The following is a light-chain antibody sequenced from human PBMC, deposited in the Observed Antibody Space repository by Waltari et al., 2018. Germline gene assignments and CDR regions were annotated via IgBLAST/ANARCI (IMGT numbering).Light chain of an antibody. CDR2: GAT. Sequence: QSALTQPASLSGSPGQSITISCAGTKNDIGTYNFVSWFQQFPGQAPKLIFSGATKRPSGVSYRFSGSKSGNTASLTISGLQAEDEADYYCCSYAGGSRVIFGGGTKLTVL. V-gene: IGLV2-23*01. CDR1: KNDIGTYNF. CDR3: CSYAGGSRVI. J-gene: IGLJ2*01.